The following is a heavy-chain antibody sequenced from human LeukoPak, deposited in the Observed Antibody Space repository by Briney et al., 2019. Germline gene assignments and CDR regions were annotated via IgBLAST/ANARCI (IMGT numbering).Heavy chain of an antibody. CDR1: GFTFDDYA. Sequence: PGRSLRLSCAVSGFTFDDYAMHWVRQVPGKGLEWVSGINWNSDSIGCADSVKSRFTTSRDNAKNSLYLQMNSLRAEDTAFYYCAINGGGDSGYGNFDYWGQGTLVTVSS. J-gene: IGHJ4*02. V-gene: IGHV3-9*01. D-gene: IGHD5-12*01. CDR2: INWNSDSI. CDR3: AINGGGDSGYGNFDY.